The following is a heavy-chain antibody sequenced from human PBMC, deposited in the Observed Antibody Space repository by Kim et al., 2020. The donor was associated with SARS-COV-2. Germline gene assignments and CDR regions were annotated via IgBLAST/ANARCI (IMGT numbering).Heavy chain of an antibody. J-gene: IGHJ4*02. CDR1: GFTFSSHW. V-gene: IGHV3-74*01. CDR3: ARGSGSYGFDS. CDR2: INADRSVI. D-gene: IGHD1-26*01. Sequence: GGSLRLSCAASGFTFSSHWMHWVRQAPGKGPVWVSRINADRSVIEYAASVKGRFTISRDNAKSTLDLQMNSLRPEDTAVYYCARGSGSYGFDSWVQG.